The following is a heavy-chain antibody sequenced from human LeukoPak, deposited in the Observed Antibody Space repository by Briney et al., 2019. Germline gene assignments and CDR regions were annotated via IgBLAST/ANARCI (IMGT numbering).Heavy chain of an antibody. CDR2: TRNKANSYTT. V-gene: IGHV3-72*01. D-gene: IGHD3-9*01. Sequence: GGSLRLSCAASGFTFSDHYMDWVRQAPGRGLEWVGRTRNKANSYTTQYAASVKGRFTISRDDSKSSLYLQMNSLKTEDTAVYYCARDRSDLDGFYFDYWGQGTLVTVSS. J-gene: IGHJ4*02. CDR1: GFTFSDHY. CDR3: ARDRSDLDGFYFDY.